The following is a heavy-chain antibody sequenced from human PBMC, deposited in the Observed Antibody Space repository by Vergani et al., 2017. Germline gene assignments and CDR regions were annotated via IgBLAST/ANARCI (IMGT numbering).Heavy chain of an antibody. J-gene: IGHJ4*02. Sequence: QVQLQESGPGLVKPSETLSLTCAVSGYSISSGYYWGWIRQPPGKGLEWIGSIYHSGSTYYNPSLKSRVTISVDTSKNQFSLKLSSLTAADTAVYYCARAAAGTSEFDYWGQGTLVTVSS. V-gene: IGHV4-38-2*01. D-gene: IGHD6-13*01. CDR2: IYHSGST. CDR1: GYSISSGYY. CDR3: ARAAAGTSEFDY.